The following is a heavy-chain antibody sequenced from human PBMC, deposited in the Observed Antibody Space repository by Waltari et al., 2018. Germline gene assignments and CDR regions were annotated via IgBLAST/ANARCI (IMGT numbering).Heavy chain of an antibody. CDR1: GFTFDDYA. J-gene: IGHJ5*02. CDR3: AKAYYYGSGSPVPLFDP. CDR2: ISWNSGSI. D-gene: IGHD3-10*01. Sequence: EVQLVESGGGLVQPGRSLRLSCAASGFTFDDYAMHWVRQAPGKGLEWVSGISWNSGSIGYADSVKGRFTIYRDNDKNSLYLQMNSLRAEDTALYYCAKAYYYGSGSPVPLFDPWGQGTLVTVSS. V-gene: IGHV3-9*01.